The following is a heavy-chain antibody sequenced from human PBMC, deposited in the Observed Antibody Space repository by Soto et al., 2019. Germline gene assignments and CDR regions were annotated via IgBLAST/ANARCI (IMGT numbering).Heavy chain of an antibody. CDR3: ARHGAWEPLDH. J-gene: IGHJ4*02. CDR2: TNPGDSQT. D-gene: IGHD1-26*01. CDR1: GYNFNNYW. Sequence: GESLKISCTGSGYNFNNYWIAWVRQMPGRGLEWTGITNPGDSQTRHSPSFQGQVTISVDKSISTAYLQWNSLKASDTAMYYCARHGAWEPLDHWGQGTLVTVSS. V-gene: IGHV5-51*01.